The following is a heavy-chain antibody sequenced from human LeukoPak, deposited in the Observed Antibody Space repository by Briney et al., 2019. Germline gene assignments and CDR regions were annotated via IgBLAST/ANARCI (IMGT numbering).Heavy chain of an antibody. D-gene: IGHD3-22*01. CDR1: GFTFSDYY. CDR2: ISSSGSTI. V-gene: IGHV3-11*04. CDR3: ARDSGDYYDSSGYYGYYYYYMDV. Sequence: GGSLRLSCAASGFTFSDYYMSWIRQAPGKGLEWVSYISSSGSTIYYADSVKGRFTISRDNAKNSLYLQMNSLRAEDTAVYYCARDSGDYYDSSGYYGYYYYYMDVWGKGTTVTVSS. J-gene: IGHJ6*03.